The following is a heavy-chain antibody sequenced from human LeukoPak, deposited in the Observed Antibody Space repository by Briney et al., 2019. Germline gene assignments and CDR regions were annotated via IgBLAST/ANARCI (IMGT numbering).Heavy chain of an antibody. D-gene: IGHD6-19*01. CDR3: ARGRGLTFYSSGWFDY. V-gene: IGHV4-34*01. Sequence: PSETLSLTCAVYGGSFSGYYWSWIRQPPGKRLEWIGEINHSGSTNYNPSLKSRVTISVDTSKNQFSLKLSSVTAADTAVYYCARGRGLTFYSSGWFDYWGQGTLVTVSS. CDR1: GGSFSGYY. CDR2: INHSGST. J-gene: IGHJ4*02.